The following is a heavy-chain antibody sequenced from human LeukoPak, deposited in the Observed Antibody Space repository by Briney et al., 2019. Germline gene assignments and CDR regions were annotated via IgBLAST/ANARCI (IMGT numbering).Heavy chain of an antibody. Sequence: GGSLRLSCEASGFTFNSYGMHWVRQAPGKGLEGVAFIYYDGSNRQYADSVKGRFSISRDSCKNTLYMQMNSLRSEDTAVYYCARDGDFDILEAFDIWGQGTMVTVSS. CDR3: ARDGDFDILEAFDI. J-gene: IGHJ3*02. CDR1: GFTFNSYG. V-gene: IGHV3-33*01. CDR2: IYYDGSNR. D-gene: IGHD3-9*01.